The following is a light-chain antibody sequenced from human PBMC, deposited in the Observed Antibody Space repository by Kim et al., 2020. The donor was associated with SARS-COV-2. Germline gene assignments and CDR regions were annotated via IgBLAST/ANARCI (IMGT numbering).Light chain of an antibody. CDR3: QQYSSYST. CDR1: QSISSR. Sequence: SASVGDRVTITCRASQSISSRLALYQQKPGKAPELLIYAASTLERGVPSRFSGTGSGTEFTLTISSLQSDDLATYYCQQYSSYSTFGQGTKVEIK. CDR2: AAS. V-gene: IGKV1-5*01. J-gene: IGKJ1*01.